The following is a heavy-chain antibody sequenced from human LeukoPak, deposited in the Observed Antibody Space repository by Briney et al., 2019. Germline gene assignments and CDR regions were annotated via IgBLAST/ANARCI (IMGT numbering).Heavy chain of an antibody. J-gene: IGHJ4*02. CDR3: ATGHHCTNGVCYLYFDY. V-gene: IGHV1-24*01. D-gene: IGHD2-8*01. Sequence: ASVTVSCKVSGYTLTELSMHWVRQAPGKGLEWMGGFDPEDGETIYAQKFQGRVTMTEDTSTDTAYMELSSLRSEDTAVYYCATGHHCTNGVCYLYFDYWGQGTLVTVSS. CDR2: FDPEDGET. CDR1: GYTLTELS.